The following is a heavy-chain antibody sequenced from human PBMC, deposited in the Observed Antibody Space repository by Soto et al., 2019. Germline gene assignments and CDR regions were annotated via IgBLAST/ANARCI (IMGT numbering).Heavy chain of an antibody. D-gene: IGHD6-19*01. V-gene: IGHV1-8*01. Sequence: GASVKVSCKASGYTFTRYDINWVRQATGQGLEWMGWMNPNSGNTNYAQKLQGRVTMTTNTSISTAYMELRSLRSEDTAVYYCARVWSFSSSCGLWGQGTMVTVSS. CDR3: ARVWSFSSSCGL. CDR1: GYTFTRYD. J-gene: IGHJ3*01. CDR2: MNPNSGNT.